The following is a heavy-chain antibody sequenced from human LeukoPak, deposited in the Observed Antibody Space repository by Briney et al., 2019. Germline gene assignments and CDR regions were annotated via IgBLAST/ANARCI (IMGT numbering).Heavy chain of an antibody. V-gene: IGHV4-39*01. CDR2: IYYSGST. CDR3: ARPGFFRDYGGTTGVAFDI. Sequence: PSETLSLTCTVSGGSISSSSYYWGWIRQPPGKGLEWIGSIYYSGSTYYNPSLKSRVTISVDTSKNQFSLKLSSVTAADTAVYYCARPGFFRDYGGTTGVAFDIWGQGTMVTVSS. CDR1: GGSISSSSYY. D-gene: IGHD4-23*01. J-gene: IGHJ3*02.